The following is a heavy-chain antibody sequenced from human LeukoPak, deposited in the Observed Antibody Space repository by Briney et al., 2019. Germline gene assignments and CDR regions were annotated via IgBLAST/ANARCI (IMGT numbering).Heavy chain of an antibody. CDR1: GYTFTSYD. Sequence: ASVKASCKASGYTFTSYDINWVRQATGQGLEWMGWMNPNSGNTGYAQKFQGRVTMTRNTSISTAYMELSSLRSEDTAVYYCARGYWQQPPLFQHWGQGTLVTVSS. V-gene: IGHV1-8*01. D-gene: IGHD6-13*01. CDR2: MNPNSGNT. J-gene: IGHJ1*01. CDR3: ARGYWQQPPLFQH.